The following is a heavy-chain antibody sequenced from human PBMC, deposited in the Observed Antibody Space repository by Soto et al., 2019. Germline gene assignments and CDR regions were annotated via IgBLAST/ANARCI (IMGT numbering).Heavy chain of an antibody. V-gene: IGHV1-3*01. Sequence: ASVRVSCRASGYTFTSWAMQWVRQAPGQRLEWMGWINAGNGNTKYSQKFQGRVTITRDTSASTAYMELSSLRSEDTAVYYCARDRYYDFWSGYFEVPLQTALDYWGQGTLVTVSS. CDR2: INAGNGNT. CDR3: ARDRYYDFWSGYFEVPLQTALDY. CDR1: GYTFTSWA. D-gene: IGHD3-3*01. J-gene: IGHJ4*02.